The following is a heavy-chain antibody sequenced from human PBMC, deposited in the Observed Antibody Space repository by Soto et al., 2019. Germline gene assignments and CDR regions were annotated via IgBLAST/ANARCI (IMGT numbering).Heavy chain of an antibody. J-gene: IGHJ3*02. CDR3: ARGWIGDLNDAFDI. CDR2: INSYGSST. D-gene: IGHD2-2*03. Sequence: GGSLRISCAASGFTFSRYWMHWVRQAPGKGLVWVSRINSYGSSTDYADSVKGRFTISRDNAKNTLYLQMNSLRVEDTAVYYCARGWIGDLNDAFDIWGQGTMVTVSS. CDR1: GFTFSRYW. V-gene: IGHV3-74*01.